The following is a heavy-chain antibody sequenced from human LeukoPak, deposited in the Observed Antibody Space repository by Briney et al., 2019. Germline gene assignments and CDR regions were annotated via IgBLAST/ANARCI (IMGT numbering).Heavy chain of an antibody. J-gene: IGHJ4*02. CDR3: ARDGYSSGWTTRTRNDY. V-gene: IGHV4-39*02. CDR2: IYYSGST. Sequence: PSDTLSLTCTVSGGSISSSSYYWGWIRQPPGKGLEWIGSIYYSGSTYYNPSLKSRVTISVDTSKNQFSLKLSSVTAADTAVYYCARDGYSSGWTTRTRNDYWGQGTLVTVSS. CDR1: GGSISSSSYY. D-gene: IGHD6-19*01.